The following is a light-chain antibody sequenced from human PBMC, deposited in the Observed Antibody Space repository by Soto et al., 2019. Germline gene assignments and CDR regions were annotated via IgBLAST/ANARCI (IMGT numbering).Light chain of an antibody. CDR3: SSYAGTKTLV. Sequence: QSVLTQPPSASGSRGQSVTISCTGTLTDIGTYYYVSWYQQHPGKAPKLIIYEVSERPSGVPDRFSGSKSGNTASLTVSGLQAGDEADYYCSSYAGTKTLVFGGGTKLTVL. CDR2: EVS. J-gene: IGLJ2*01. V-gene: IGLV2-8*01. CDR1: LTDIGTYYY.